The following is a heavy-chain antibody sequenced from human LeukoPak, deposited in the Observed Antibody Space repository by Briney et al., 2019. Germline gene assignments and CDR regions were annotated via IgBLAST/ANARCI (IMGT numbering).Heavy chain of an antibody. J-gene: IGHJ4*02. CDR3: ARGVGRLRYCSSTSCSHDY. CDR2: INHSGST. Sequence: SETLSLTCAVYGGSFSGYYWSWIRQPPGKGLEWMGEINHSGSTNYNPSLKSRVTISVDTSKNQFSLKLSSVTAADTAVYYCARGVGRLRYCSSTSCSHDYWGQGTLVTVSS. V-gene: IGHV4-34*01. D-gene: IGHD2-2*01. CDR1: GGSFSGYY.